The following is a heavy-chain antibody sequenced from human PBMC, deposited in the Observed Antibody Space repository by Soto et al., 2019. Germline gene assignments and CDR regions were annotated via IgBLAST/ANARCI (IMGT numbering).Heavy chain of an antibody. CDR2: INPNNGVT. CDR3: ARDSKYSSSALTDP. D-gene: IGHD6-13*01. Sequence: GASVKVSCKTSGYTFTEYYVFWVRQAPGQGLEWMGWINPNNGVTKYAQRFLGRVTMTRDTSISTAYMEVSRLGSDDTAVYFCARDSKYSSSALTDPWGQGTLVTVS. V-gene: IGHV1-2*02. CDR1: GYTFTEYY. J-gene: IGHJ5*02.